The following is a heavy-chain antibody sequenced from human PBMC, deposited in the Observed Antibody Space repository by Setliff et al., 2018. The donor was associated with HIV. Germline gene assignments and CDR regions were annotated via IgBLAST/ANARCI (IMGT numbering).Heavy chain of an antibody. CDR1: GFNVNNKY. Sequence: GGSLRLSCAASGFNVNNKYMSWVRQAPGKGLEWVSIIYSDDYTKYADSLKGRFTISRDTSKNALYLHMNSLRAEDTAVYYCAKLQEGHVYSHYDSWGQGTLVTVSS. CDR2: IYSDDYT. CDR3: AKLQEGHVYSHYDS. V-gene: IGHV3-66*04. D-gene: IGHD2-21*01. J-gene: IGHJ4*02.